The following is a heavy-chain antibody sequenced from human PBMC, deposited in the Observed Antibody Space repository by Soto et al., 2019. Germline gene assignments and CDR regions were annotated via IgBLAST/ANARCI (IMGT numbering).Heavy chain of an antibody. CDR1: GFTFISYW. CDR2: IKQDESEK. Sequence: PGGSLRLSFAASGFTFISYWMSWVRQAPEKGLEWVANIKQDESEKYYLDSVKGRFNISRDNAKNSLYLQMNSLRAEDTAVYYCARLDIVVVPAAMTFDYWGQGTLVTVSS. V-gene: IGHV3-7*01. D-gene: IGHD2-2*01. J-gene: IGHJ4*02. CDR3: ARLDIVVVPAAMTFDY.